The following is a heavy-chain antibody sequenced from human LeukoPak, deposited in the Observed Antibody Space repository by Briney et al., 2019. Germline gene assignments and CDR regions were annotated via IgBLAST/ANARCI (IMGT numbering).Heavy chain of an antibody. D-gene: IGHD4-23*01. Sequence: SETLSLTSTVPGGSISSYYCSWIRQPPGKGLEGIGYIDTSGSTNYNPSLKSRVTISVDTSKTQFSLRLTSVTAADTAVYYCARQTPYYSYTDVWGKGTTVTVSS. CDR3: ARQTPYYSYTDV. J-gene: IGHJ6*03. V-gene: IGHV4-4*09. CDR1: GGSISSYY. CDR2: IDTSGST.